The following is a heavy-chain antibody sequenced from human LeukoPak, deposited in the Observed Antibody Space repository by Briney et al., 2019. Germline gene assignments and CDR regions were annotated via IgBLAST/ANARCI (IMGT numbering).Heavy chain of an antibody. CDR2: INHSGST. J-gene: IGHJ4*02. V-gene: IGHV4-34*01. D-gene: IGHD1-26*01. CDR1: GGSFSGYY. CDR3: ARQKGYFPNY. Sequence: SETLSLTCAVYGGSFSGYYWSWIRQPPGKGLEWIGEINHSGSTNYNPSLKSRVTTSIDTSKNQFSLKLTSVTAADTAVYYCARQKGYFPNYWGQGALVTVSS.